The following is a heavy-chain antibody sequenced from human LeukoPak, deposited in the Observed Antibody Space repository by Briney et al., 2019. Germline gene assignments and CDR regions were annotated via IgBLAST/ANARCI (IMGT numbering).Heavy chain of an antibody. CDR3: ARTGIVGATTGFDY. CDR2: ISGTSSFI. J-gene: IGHJ4*02. CDR1: GFTFSSYS. V-gene: IGHV3-21*01. Sequence: GGSLRLSCAASGFTFSSYSMNWVRQAPGKGLEWVSSISGTSSFIYYADSVKGRFTISRDNAKNSLYLQMNSLRAEDTAVYYCARTGIVGATTGFDYWRQGTLVTVSS. D-gene: IGHD1-26*01.